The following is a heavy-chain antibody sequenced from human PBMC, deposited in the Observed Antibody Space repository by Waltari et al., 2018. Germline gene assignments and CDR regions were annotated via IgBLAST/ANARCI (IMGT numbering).Heavy chain of an antibody. J-gene: IGHJ3*02. CDR3: ARGRAAAVYDAFDI. V-gene: IGHV3-30-3*01. D-gene: IGHD6-13*01. CDR2: ISYDGSNK. Sequence: QVQLVESGGGVVQPGRSLRLSCAASGFTFSSYAMHWVRQAPGKGLEWVAVISYDGSNKYYADSVKGRFTISRDNSKNTLYLQMNSLRAEDTAVYYCARGRAAAVYDAFDIWGQGTMVTVSS. CDR1: GFTFSSYA.